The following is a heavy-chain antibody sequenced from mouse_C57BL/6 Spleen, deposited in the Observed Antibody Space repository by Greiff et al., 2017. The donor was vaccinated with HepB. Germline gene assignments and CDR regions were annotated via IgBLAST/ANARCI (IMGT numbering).Heavy chain of an antibody. CDR3: ASPYYYGSSYAFYYFDY. J-gene: IGHJ2*01. Sequence: DVHLVESGGGLVKPGGSLKLSCAASGFTFSDYGMHWVRQAPEKGLEWVAYISSGSSTIYYADTVKGRFTISRDNAKNTLFLQMTSLRSEDTAMYYCASPYYYGSSYAFYYFDYWGQGTTLTVSS. CDR2: ISSGSSTI. V-gene: IGHV5-17*01. CDR1: GFTFSDYG. D-gene: IGHD1-1*01.